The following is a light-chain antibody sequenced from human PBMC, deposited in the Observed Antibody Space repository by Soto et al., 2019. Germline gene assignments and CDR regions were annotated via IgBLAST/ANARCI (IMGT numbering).Light chain of an antibody. Sequence: IQLTQSPSFLSASVGDRVTITCRASQGISSYLAWYQQKPGKAPKLLIYAASTLQSGVPSRFSGSGSGTEFTLTISSLQPEDFATYYCQQLNSYPGAFGGGTKVDIK. CDR1: QGISSY. V-gene: IGKV1-9*01. CDR3: QQLNSYPGA. J-gene: IGKJ4*01. CDR2: AAS.